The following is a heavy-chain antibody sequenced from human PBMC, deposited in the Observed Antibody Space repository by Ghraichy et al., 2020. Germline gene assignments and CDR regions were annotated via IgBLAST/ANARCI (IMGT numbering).Heavy chain of an antibody. D-gene: IGHD3-9*01. V-gene: IGHV3-74*01. CDR3: ARDLAYYDILTGYYYYYGMDV. CDR2: INSDGSST. CDR1: GFTFSSYW. J-gene: IGHJ6*02. Sequence: GGSLRLSCAASGFTFSSYWMHWVRQAPGKGLVWVSRINSDGSSTSYADPVKGRFTISRDNAKNTLYLQMNSLRAEDTAVYYCARDLAYYDILTGYYYYYGMDVWGQGTTVTVSS.